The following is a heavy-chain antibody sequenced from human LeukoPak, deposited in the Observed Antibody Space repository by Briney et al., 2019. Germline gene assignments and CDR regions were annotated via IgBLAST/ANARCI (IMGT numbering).Heavy chain of an antibody. CDR3: TSQYCSGGSCYSYYYGMDV. Sequence: PGGSLRLSCAASGFTFSGSAMHWVRQASGKGLEWVGRIRSKANSYATAYAASVKGRFTISRDDSKNTAYLQMNSLKTEDTAVYYCTSQYCSGGSCYSYYYGMDVWGQGTTVTVSS. D-gene: IGHD2-15*01. V-gene: IGHV3-73*01. CDR2: IRSKANSYAT. CDR1: GFTFSGSA. J-gene: IGHJ6*02.